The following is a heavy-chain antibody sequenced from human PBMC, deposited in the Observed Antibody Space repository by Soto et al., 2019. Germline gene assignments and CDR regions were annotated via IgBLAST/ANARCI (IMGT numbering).Heavy chain of an antibody. Sequence: SETLSLTCTVSGGSISSYYWSWIRQPPGKGLEWIGYIYYSGSTNYNPSLKSRVTISVDTSKNQFSLKLSSVTAADTAVYYCARTYYYDSSGYYSAGNFDYWGQGTLVTVSS. CDR2: IYYSGST. CDR1: GGSISSYY. J-gene: IGHJ4*02. V-gene: IGHV4-59*01. CDR3: ARTYYYDSSGYYSAGNFDY. D-gene: IGHD3-22*01.